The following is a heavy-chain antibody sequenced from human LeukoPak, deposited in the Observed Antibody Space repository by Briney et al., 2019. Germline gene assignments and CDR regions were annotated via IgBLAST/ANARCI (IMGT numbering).Heavy chain of an antibody. V-gene: IGHV3-48*03. D-gene: IGHD3-10*01. CDR3: ARDGSRVDGSGRYYYYYMDV. CDR2: ISSSGSTI. J-gene: IGHJ6*03. CDR1: GFAFSSYE. Sequence: GGSLRLSCAASGFAFSSYEMNWVRQAPGKGLEWVSYISSSGSTIYYADSVKGRFTISRDNAKNSLYLQMNSLRAEDTAVYYCARDGSRVDGSGRYYYYYMDVWGKGTTVTVSS.